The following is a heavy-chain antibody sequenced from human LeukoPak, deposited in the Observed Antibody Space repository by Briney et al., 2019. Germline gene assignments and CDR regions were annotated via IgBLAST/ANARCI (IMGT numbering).Heavy chain of an antibody. CDR1: GYSFTSYW. D-gene: IGHD6-13*01. V-gene: IGHV5-51*01. CDR3: ARVRGSSWFPTTFDY. CDR2: IYPGDSDT. J-gene: IGHJ4*02. Sequence: GESLKISCKGSGYSFTSYWIGWVRQMPGKGLEWMGIIYPGDSDTRYSPSFQGRVTISADKSISTAYLQWSSLKASDTAMYYCARVRGSSWFPTTFDYWGQGTLVTVSS.